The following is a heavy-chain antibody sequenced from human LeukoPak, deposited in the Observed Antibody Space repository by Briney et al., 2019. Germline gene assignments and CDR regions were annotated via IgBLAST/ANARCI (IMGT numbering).Heavy chain of an antibody. Sequence: SETLSLTCAVYGGSFSGYYWSWIRQPPGRGLEWIGEINHSGSTNYNPSLKSRVTISVDTSKNQFSLKLSSVTAADTAVYYCARGRKGLGVYSSSWYGDYWGQGTLVTVSS. V-gene: IGHV4-34*01. CDR3: ARGRKGLGVYSSSWYGDY. CDR1: GGSFSGYY. J-gene: IGHJ4*02. D-gene: IGHD6-13*01. CDR2: INHSGST.